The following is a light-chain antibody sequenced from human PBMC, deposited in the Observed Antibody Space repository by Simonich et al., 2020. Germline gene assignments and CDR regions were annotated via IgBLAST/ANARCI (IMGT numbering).Light chain of an antibody. CDR1: QSVLYSSKNKTY. J-gene: IGKJ2*01. Sequence: DIVMTQSPDSLAVSRGERATINCKSSQSVLYSSKNKTYLAWYQQKPGQPPKLLIYWASTREAGVPDRFSGSGSGTDFSLTISSLQAEDVAVYYCQQYYSTPYTFGQGTKLEIK. V-gene: IGKV4-1*01. CDR2: WAS. CDR3: QQYYSTPYT.